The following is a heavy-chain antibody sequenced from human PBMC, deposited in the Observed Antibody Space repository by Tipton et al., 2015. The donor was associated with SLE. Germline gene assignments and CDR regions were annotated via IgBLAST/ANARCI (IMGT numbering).Heavy chain of an antibody. V-gene: IGHV4-39*07. D-gene: IGHD3-10*01. Sequence: TLSLTCTVSGGSISSSGYYWGWIRQPPGKGLEWIGSIYYSGSTYYNPSLKSRVTISVDTSKNQFSLKLSSVTAADTAVYYCAREKAGGSGKKLYFDYWGQGPLVTVSS. CDR3: AREKAGGSGKKLYFDY. J-gene: IGHJ4*02. CDR1: GGSISSSGYY. CDR2: IYYSGST.